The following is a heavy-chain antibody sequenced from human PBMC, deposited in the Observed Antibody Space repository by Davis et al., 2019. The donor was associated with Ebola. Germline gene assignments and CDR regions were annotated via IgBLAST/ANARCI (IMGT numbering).Heavy chain of an antibody. CDR1: GFTVSSNH. V-gene: IGHV3-53*05. D-gene: IGHD6-19*01. J-gene: IGHJ4*02. CDR3: ATTQWLREFDN. CDR2: IYDHST. Sequence: GGSLRLSCAASGFTVSSNHMSWVRQAPGKGLEWVSVIYDHSTAYADSVRGRFIISRDKSNNTLYLEMNSLRVDDTAAYYWATTQWLREFDNWGQGTLVTVSS.